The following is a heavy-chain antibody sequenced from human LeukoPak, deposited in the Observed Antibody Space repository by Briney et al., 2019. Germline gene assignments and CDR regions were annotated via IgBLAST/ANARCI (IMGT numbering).Heavy chain of an antibody. J-gene: IGHJ4*02. CDR1: GFTFDDYA. Sequence: GGSLRLSCAASGFTFDDYAMHWVRQAPGKGLEWVSGISWNSGSIGYADSVKGRFTISRDNAKNSLYLQMNSLRAEDTALYYCARDSSSSWDYWGQGTLVTVSS. D-gene: IGHD6-13*01. CDR2: ISWNSGSI. CDR3: ARDSSSSWDY. V-gene: IGHV3-9*01.